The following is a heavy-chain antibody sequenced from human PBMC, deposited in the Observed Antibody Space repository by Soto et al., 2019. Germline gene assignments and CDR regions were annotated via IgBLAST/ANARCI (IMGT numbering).Heavy chain of an antibody. V-gene: IGHV1-46*01. Sequence: ASVKVSCKASGYTFTSSGMNWVRQAPGQGLEWMGRINPSGGSTSYAQKFQGRVTMTRDTSTSTAYMELSSLRSEDTAAYYCERDRSMVRGVIELDPWGQGTLVTVSS. CDR1: GYTFTSSG. D-gene: IGHD3-10*01. CDR2: INPSGGST. CDR3: ERDRSMVRGVIELDP. J-gene: IGHJ5*02.